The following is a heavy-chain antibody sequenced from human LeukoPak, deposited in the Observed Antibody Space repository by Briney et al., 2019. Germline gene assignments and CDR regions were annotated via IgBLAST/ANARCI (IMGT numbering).Heavy chain of an antibody. J-gene: IGHJ5*02. CDR3: ARGPSPSYGARFGP. Sequence: SETLSLTCAVFGGSLSTYDWSWIRQAPGKGLEWIGKIGHGGDTNYNPSLNGRVTISVDTFRNQVSLKLTSVTAADTAVYYCARGPSPSYGARFGPWGQGTLVTVSS. D-gene: IGHD3-16*01. V-gene: IGHV4-34*01. CDR1: GGSLSTYD. CDR2: IGHGGDT.